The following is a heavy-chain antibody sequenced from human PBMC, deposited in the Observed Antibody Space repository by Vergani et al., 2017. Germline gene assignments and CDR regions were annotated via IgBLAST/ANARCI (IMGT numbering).Heavy chain of an antibody. D-gene: IGHD6-6*01. Sequence: VQLVQSGAEVTKPGASVKVSCKASGYTFTGYYMHWVRQAPGQGLEWMGWINPNSGGTNYAQKFQGRVTMTRDTSISTAYMELCRLRSDDTAVYYCASARAFSSSYFDYWGQGTLVTVSS. V-gene: IGHV1-2*02. CDR3: ASARAFSSSYFDY. CDR1: GYTFTGYY. CDR2: INPNSGGT. J-gene: IGHJ4*02.